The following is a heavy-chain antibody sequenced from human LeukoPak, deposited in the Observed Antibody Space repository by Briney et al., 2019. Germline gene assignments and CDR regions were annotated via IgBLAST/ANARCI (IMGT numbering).Heavy chain of an antibody. Sequence: ASVRVSCTAPGYTFTSYDINWVRQATGQGLEWMGWMNPNSGNTGYAQKFQGRVTMTRNTSISTAYMELSSLRSEDTAVYYCARAAYGSGSYWSAFDIWGQGTTVTVSS. CDR1: GYTFTSYD. V-gene: IGHV1-8*01. D-gene: IGHD3-10*01. CDR2: MNPNSGNT. CDR3: ARAAYGSGSYWSAFDI. J-gene: IGHJ3*02.